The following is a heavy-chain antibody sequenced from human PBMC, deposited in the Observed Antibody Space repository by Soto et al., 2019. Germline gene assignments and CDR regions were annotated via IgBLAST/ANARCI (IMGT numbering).Heavy chain of an antibody. J-gene: IGHJ4*02. D-gene: IGHD3-22*01. Sequence: PGGSLRLSCAASGFTFSSYAMHWVRQAPGKGLEWVAVISYDGSNKYYADSVKGRFTISRDNSKNTLYLQMNSLRAEDTAVYYCARVRLYYYDSSDSDYWGQGT. V-gene: IGHV3-30-3*01. CDR2: ISYDGSNK. CDR1: GFTFSSYA. CDR3: ARVRLYYYDSSDSDY.